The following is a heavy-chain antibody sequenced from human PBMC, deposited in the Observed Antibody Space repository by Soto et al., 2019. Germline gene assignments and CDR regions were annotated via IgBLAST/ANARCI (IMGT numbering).Heavy chain of an antibody. CDR3: ARQNSSGWYAYNWFDP. V-gene: IGHV4-39*01. Sequence: SETLSLTCTVSGGSISSSSYYWGWIRQPPGKGLEWIGSIYYSGSTYYNPSLKSRVTISVDTSKNQFSLKLNSVTAADTAVYYCARQNSSGWYAYNWFDPWGQGALVTVSS. CDR2: IYYSGST. J-gene: IGHJ5*02. CDR1: GGSISSSSYY. D-gene: IGHD6-19*01.